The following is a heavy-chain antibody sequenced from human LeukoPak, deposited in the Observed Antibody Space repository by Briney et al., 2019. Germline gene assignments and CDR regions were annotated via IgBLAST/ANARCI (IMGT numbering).Heavy chain of an antibody. CDR1: GYTFTSYY. CDR2: INPSGGST. V-gene: IGHV1-46*01. CDR3: TSIAAAGYVFDY. J-gene: IGHJ4*02. Sequence: ASVKVSCKASGYTFTSYYMHLVRQAPGQGLEWMGIINPSGGSTSYAQKFQGRVTMTRDTSTSTVYMELSSLRSEDTAVYYCTSIAAAGYVFDYWGQGTLVTVSS. D-gene: IGHD6-13*01.